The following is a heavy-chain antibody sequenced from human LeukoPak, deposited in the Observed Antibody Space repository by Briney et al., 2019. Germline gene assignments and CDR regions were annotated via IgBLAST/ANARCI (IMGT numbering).Heavy chain of an antibody. Sequence: GGSLRLSCAASGFTFSNYNMNWVRQAPGKAMEWVSSITSSATYIFYADSVKGRFTISRDNAKNSLYLQMDSLGPEDTAVYYCAKGAEEGVVITSVYYYYMDVWGKGTTVTISS. CDR3: AKGAEEGVVITSVYYYYMDV. CDR1: GFTFSNYN. D-gene: IGHD3-22*01. CDR2: ITSSATYI. J-gene: IGHJ6*03. V-gene: IGHV3-21*01.